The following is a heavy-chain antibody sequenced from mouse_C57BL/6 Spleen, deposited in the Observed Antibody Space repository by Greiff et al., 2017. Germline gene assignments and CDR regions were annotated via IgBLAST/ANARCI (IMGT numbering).Heavy chain of an antibody. J-gene: IGHJ4*01. CDR3: ARSEIYDGYYAMDD. Sequence: QVQLQQPGAELVKPGASVKLSCKASGYTFTSYWMQWVKQRPGQGLEWIGEIDPSDSYTNSNQKVKGQATLTVDTSSSTAYMQLSSLTSEDSAVYYCARSEIYDGYYAMDDWGQGTSVTVSS. V-gene: IGHV1-50*01. D-gene: IGHD2-3*01. CDR2: IDPSDSYT. CDR1: GYTFTSYW.